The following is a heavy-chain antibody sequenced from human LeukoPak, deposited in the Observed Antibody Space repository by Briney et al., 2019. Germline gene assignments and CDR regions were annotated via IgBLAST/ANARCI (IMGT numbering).Heavy chain of an antibody. CDR1: GFTFTNYA. V-gene: IGHV3-23*01. J-gene: IGHJ4*02. CDR2: LSASGGST. CDR3: AKSIVGVSGFGY. D-gene: IGHD1-26*01. Sequence: GGSLRLSCAASGFTFTNYAMSWVRQAPGKGLEWVSALSASGGSTYYADSVKGRFTISRDNSKNMLYLQMNGLRAEDTAVYYCAKSIVGVSGFGYWGQGALVTVSS.